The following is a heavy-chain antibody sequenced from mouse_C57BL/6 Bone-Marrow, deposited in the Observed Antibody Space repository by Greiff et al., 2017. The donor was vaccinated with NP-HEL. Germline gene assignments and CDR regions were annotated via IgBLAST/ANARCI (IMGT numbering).Heavy chain of an antibody. CDR1: GYTFTSYW. J-gene: IGHJ2*01. CDR2: IDPSDSYT. V-gene: IGHV1-50*01. D-gene: IGHD1-1*01. CDR3: ASRYYYGPFDY. Sequence: VQLQQPGAELVKPGASVKLSCKASGYTFTSYWMQWVKQRPGQGLEWIGEIDPSDSYTNYNQKFKGKATLTVDTSSSTAYMQLSSLTSEDSAVYYCASRYYYGPFDYWGQGTTLTVSS.